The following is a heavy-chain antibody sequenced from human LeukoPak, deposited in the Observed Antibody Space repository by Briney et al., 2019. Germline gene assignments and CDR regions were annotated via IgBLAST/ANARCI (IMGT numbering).Heavy chain of an antibody. J-gene: IGHJ4*02. V-gene: IGHV4-30-2*01. CDR1: GGSISSGGHY. Sequence: PSETLSLTCIVSGGSISSGGHYWNWIRQPPGKGLEWIGYIYHSGSTYYNPSLKSRVTISVDRSKNQFSLKLSSVAAADTAVYYCARAVLLWFGESPYFDYWGQGTLVTVSS. CDR2: IYHSGST. D-gene: IGHD3-10*01. CDR3: ARAVLLWFGESPYFDY.